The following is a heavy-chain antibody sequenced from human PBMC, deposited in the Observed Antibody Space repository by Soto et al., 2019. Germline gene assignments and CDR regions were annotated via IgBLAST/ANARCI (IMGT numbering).Heavy chain of an antibody. J-gene: IGHJ4*02. V-gene: IGHV1-18*04. CDR3: ARAVVAATNTKTPLDY. CDR1: FYTLPRYG. Sequence: ASVKVSCQASFYTLPRYGVSYVRQAPGQGLEWMGWISAYNGNTNYAQKLQGRVTMTTDTSTSTAYMELRSLRSDDTAVYYCARAVVAATNTKTPLDYWGQGTLVTVSS. D-gene: IGHD2-15*01. CDR2: ISAYNGNT.